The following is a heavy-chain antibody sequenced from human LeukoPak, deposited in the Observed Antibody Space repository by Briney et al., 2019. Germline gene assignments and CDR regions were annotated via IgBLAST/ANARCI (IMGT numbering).Heavy chain of an antibody. D-gene: IGHD3-22*01. J-gene: IGHJ4*02. CDR3: AGEGHYYDDTGYYYGGEDY. V-gene: IGHV4-61*02. CDR2: IYTRGST. Sequence: TSETLSLTCTVSGGSISSSSYYWSWIRQPAGKGLEWIGRIYTRGSTNYNPSLKSRITISVDTSRNQFSLKLTSVTAADTAVYYCAGEGHYYDDTGYYYGGEDYWGQGTLVTVSS. CDR1: GGSISSSSYY.